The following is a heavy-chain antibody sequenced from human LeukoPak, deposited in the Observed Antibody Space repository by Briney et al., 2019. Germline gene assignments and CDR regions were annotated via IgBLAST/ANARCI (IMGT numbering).Heavy chain of an antibody. CDR1: GGSISNGY. Sequence: PSETLSLTCSVSGGSISNGYCSWIRQPPGKGLEWIGYIYYSGSTNYNPSLQSRVNISVDTSQNQFSLRLSSVTAADTAVYYCARHSSSSWPQYAFDIWGQGTMVTVSS. V-gene: IGHV4-59*08. CDR3: ARHSSSSWPQYAFDI. D-gene: IGHD6-13*01. J-gene: IGHJ3*02. CDR2: IYYSGST.